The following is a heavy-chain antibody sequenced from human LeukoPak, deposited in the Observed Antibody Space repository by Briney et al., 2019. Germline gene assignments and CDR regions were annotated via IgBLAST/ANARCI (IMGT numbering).Heavy chain of an antibody. Sequence: PGGSLRLSCAASGFTFSSYSMNWVRQAPGKGLEWVSSISSSSSDIYYADSVKGRFTISRDNAKNSLYLQMNSLRAEDTAVYYCARVGAGEEYGAFDIWGQGTMVTVSS. CDR1: GFTFSSYS. CDR2: ISSSSSDI. J-gene: IGHJ3*02. CDR3: ARVGAGEEYGAFDI. V-gene: IGHV3-21*01. D-gene: IGHD7-27*01.